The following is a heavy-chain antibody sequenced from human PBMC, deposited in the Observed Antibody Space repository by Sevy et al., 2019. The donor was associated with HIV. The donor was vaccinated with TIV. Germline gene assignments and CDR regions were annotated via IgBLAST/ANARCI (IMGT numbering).Heavy chain of an antibody. CDR1: GFNFRIYA. Sequence: GGSLRLSCAASGFNFRIYAMHWVRHAPGKGLEWVAVISYDGSDKFYAESVKGRFTISRDNSKNMVFLQLNSLRGDDTAVYYCATGRQGATYGYWGQGTPVTVSS. CDR2: ISYDGSDK. J-gene: IGHJ4*02. D-gene: IGHD1-26*01. CDR3: ATGRQGATYGY. V-gene: IGHV3-30*03.